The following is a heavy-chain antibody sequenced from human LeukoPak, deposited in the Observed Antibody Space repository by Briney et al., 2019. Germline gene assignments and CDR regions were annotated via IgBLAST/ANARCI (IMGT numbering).Heavy chain of an antibody. CDR3: EGYDTSGYYSYYFDY. V-gene: IGHV3-48*03. CDR2: ISSSGSTI. CDR1: GFTFSRYE. J-gene: IGHJ4*02. D-gene: IGHD3-22*01. Sequence: GGSLRLSCAASGFTFSRYEMNWVRQAPGKGLEWVSYISSSGSTIYYADSVKGRFTISRDNAKNSLYLQMNSLRAEDTAVYYCEGYDTSGYYSYYFDYWGQGTLVTVPS.